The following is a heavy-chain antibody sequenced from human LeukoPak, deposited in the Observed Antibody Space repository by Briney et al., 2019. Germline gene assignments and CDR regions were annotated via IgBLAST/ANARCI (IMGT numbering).Heavy chain of an antibody. J-gene: IGHJ3*02. CDR3: ARDYVWYAFDI. CDR1: GFTVSSNY. D-gene: IGHD2-8*01. CDR2: IYSGGST. V-gene: IGHV3-66*01. Sequence: PGGSLRLSCAASGFTVSSNYMSWVRQAPGKGKELVAVIYSGGSTYYADSVQGRFTISRDNSKNTLYRQMNSLRAEDTAVYYCARDYVWYAFDIWGQGTMVTVSS.